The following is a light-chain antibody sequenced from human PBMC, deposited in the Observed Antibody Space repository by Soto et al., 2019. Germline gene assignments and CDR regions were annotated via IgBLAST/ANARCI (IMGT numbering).Light chain of an antibody. Sequence: QSVLTQPPSVSAAPGQTVTISRSGSSSNIGNNYVSWYQQLPGTAPKLLIYENNKRPSGIPDRFSGSKSGTSATLGITGLQTGDEADYYCGTWDSSLSAYVFGTGTKLTVL. CDR3: GTWDSSLSAYV. CDR2: ENN. V-gene: IGLV1-51*02. J-gene: IGLJ1*01. CDR1: SSNIGNNY.